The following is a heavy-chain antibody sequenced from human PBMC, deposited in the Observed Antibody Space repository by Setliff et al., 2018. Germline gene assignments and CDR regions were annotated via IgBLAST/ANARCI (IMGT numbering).Heavy chain of an antibody. CDR3: ARGRMRGSCSGPSCTYDPFDI. CDR1: GDSFSDYY. J-gene: IGHJ3*02. Sequence: SETLSLTCAVYGDSFSDYYWSWIRQPPGKGLQWIGKIYQSGNTYYNPSLRSRVTISVDTSKNQFSLILRSVTAADTAVYYCARGRMRGSCSGPSCTYDPFDIWGQGTPVTVSS. CDR2: IYQSGNT. D-gene: IGHD2-2*01. V-gene: IGHV4-34*01.